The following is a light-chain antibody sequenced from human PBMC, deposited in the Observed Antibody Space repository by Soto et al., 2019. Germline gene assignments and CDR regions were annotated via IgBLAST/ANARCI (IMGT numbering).Light chain of an antibody. J-gene: IGKJ1*01. CDR1: QSIRTY. Sequence: IRMTQSPSSLSASVGDRVTITCRAGQSIRTYLNWYQQKPGKAPKLXXYAASTFPSGVPSRFGGSGSGTEFTLTISSLQSEAYAIYYCQQYNNWPPWTFGQGTKVDI. V-gene: IGKV1-39*01. CDR2: AAS. CDR3: QQYNNWPPWT.